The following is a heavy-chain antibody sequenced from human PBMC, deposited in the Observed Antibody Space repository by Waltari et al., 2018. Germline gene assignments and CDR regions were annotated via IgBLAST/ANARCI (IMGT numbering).Heavy chain of an antibody. CDR3: ARVDCSGGSCYLGD. CDR1: GYSISSGYY. J-gene: IGHJ4*02. D-gene: IGHD2-15*01. CDR2: FYHSGST. Sequence: QVQLQESGPGLVKPSETLSLTCTVSGYSISSGYYWGWIRQPPGKGLELICSFYHSGSTCSNPSLKSRSTRPVDTSKNQFSLKLSSVTAADTAVYYCARVDCSGGSCYLGDWGQGTLVTVSS. V-gene: IGHV4-38-2*02.